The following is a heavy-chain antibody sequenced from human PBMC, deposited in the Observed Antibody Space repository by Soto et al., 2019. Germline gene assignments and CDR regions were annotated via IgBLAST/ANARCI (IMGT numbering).Heavy chain of an antibody. CDR2: IYYSGST. D-gene: IGHD6-25*01. Sequence: SETLSLTCTVSGGSISSSSYYWGWIRQPPGKGLEWIGSIYYSGSTYYNPSLKSRVTISVDTSKNQFSLKLSSVTAADTAVYYCAGSASWFDPWGQGILVTVSS. CDR3: AGSASWFDP. V-gene: IGHV4-39*01. CDR1: GGSISSSSYY. J-gene: IGHJ5*02.